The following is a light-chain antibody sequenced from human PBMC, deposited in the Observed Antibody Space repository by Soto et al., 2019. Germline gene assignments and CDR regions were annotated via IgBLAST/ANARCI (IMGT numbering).Light chain of an antibody. CDR2: DAS. J-gene: IGKJ4*01. CDR3: QQRGGWPLT. V-gene: IGKV3-11*01. CDR1: QGVGRF. Sequence: EIVLTQSPAPLSLSPGERAALSCRASQGVGRFLAWYQQKPGQAPRLLIYDASNRATGIPARFSGSGSETDFTLAIDNLEPEDFEVYYCQQRGGWPLTFGGGTKVEIK.